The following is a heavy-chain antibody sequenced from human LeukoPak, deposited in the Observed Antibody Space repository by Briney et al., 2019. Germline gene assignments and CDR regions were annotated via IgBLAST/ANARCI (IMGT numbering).Heavy chain of an antibody. CDR3: AREFTREKPGIAAAGRGIWVDP. J-gene: IGHJ5*02. V-gene: IGHV1-69*04. D-gene: IGHD6-13*01. Sequence: ASVKVSCKASGGTFSSYAISWVRQAPGQGLEWMGRIIPILGIANYAQKFQGRVTITADKSTSTAYMELSSLRSEDTAVYYCAREFTREKPGIAAAGRGIWVDPWGQGTLLTVSS. CDR1: GGTFSSYA. CDR2: IIPILGIA.